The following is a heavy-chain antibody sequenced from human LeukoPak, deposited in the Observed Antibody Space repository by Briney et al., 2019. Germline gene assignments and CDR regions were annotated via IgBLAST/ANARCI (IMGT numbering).Heavy chain of an antibody. CDR3: AREGSSSWFQSSDAFDI. D-gene: IGHD6-13*01. CDR1: GFTFSSYA. CDR2: ISYDGSNK. Sequence: PGGSLRLSCAASGFTFSSYAMHWVRQAPGKGLEWVAVISYDGSNKYYADCVKGRFTISRDNSKNTLYLQMNSLRAEDTAVYYFAREGSSSWFQSSDAFDIWGQGTMVTVSS. V-gene: IGHV3-30*04. J-gene: IGHJ3*02.